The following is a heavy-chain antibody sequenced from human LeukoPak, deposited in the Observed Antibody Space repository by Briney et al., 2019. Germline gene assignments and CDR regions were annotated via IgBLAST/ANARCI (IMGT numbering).Heavy chain of an antibody. CDR3: ARLRQQLIYYMDV. D-gene: IGHD6-13*01. CDR1: GGSISSGDYY. J-gene: IGHJ6*03. CDR2: IYYSGST. V-gene: IGHV4-30-4*08. Sequence: SETMSLTCTVSGGSISSGDYYWSWIRQPPGKGLEWIGYIYYSGSTYYNPSLKSRVTISVDTSKNQFSLKLSSVTAADTAVYYCARLRQQLIYYMDVWGKGTTVTVSS.